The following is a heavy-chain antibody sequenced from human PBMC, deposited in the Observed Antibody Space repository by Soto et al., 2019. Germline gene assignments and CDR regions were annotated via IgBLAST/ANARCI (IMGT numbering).Heavy chain of an antibody. CDR3: ARGDTAMVAYWFDP. CDR2: IYYSGST. V-gene: IGHV4-30-4*01. J-gene: IGHJ5*02. CDR1: GGSISSGDYY. Sequence: QVQLQESGPGLVKPSQTLSLTCTVSGGSISSGDYYWSWIRQPPGKGLEWIGYIYYSGSTYYNPTLKSRVTISLDTSNTQCALRLSSVTAADTAVYYCARGDTAMVAYWFDPWGQGTLVTVSS. D-gene: IGHD5-18*01.